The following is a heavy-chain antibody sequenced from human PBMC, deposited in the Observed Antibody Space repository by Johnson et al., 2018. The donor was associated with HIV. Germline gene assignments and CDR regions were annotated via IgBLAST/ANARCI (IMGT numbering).Heavy chain of an antibody. CDR1: GFTFSSYA. J-gene: IGHJ3*02. D-gene: IGHD3-22*01. CDR3: ARAVGSGYFWVLSEQPDAFDI. Sequence: QVQLVESGGGVVQPGRSLRLSCAASGFTFSSYAVHWVRQAPGKGLEWVAVISYDGSNKYYADSVKGRFTISRDNSKNTLHLQMNSLSAEDTAVYYCARAVGSGYFWVLSEQPDAFDIWGQGTMVTVSS. V-gene: IGHV3-30-3*01. CDR2: ISYDGSNK.